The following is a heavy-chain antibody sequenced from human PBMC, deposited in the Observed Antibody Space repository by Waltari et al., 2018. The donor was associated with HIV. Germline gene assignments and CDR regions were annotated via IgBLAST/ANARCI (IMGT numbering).Heavy chain of an antibody. J-gene: IGHJ6*02. CDR1: GYTFVDYA. Sequence: QVQLVQSGAEVKKPGASVKVSCKTSGYTFVDYAIHWVRQAPGHRLEWMGWINTGNGNTKYSQEFQGRVSITRDTSASTVFMELGRLRSEDTALYYCTRDEFSSWSQSGGMDVWGQGTTVTVS. CDR2: INTGNGNT. V-gene: IGHV1-3*04. CDR3: TRDEFSSWSQSGGMDV. D-gene: IGHD6-13*01.